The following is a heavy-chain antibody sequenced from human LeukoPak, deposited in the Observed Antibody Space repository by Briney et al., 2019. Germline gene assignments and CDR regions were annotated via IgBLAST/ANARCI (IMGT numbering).Heavy chain of an antibody. D-gene: IGHD3-3*01. J-gene: IGHJ4*02. CDR2: INWNGGST. V-gene: IGHV3-20*04. CDR1: GFTFDDYA. Sequence: GGSLRLSCAASGFTFDDYAMSWVRQAPGKGLEWVSGINWNGGSTGYADSVKGRFTISRDNAKNSLYLQMNSLRAEDTAVYYCARGGYDFWSGYSKPHYFDYWGQGTLVTVSS. CDR3: ARGGYDFWSGYSKPHYFDY.